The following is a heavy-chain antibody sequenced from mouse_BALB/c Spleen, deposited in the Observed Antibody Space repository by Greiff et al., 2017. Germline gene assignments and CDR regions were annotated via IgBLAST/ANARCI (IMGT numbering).Heavy chain of an antibody. CDR1: GYTFTSYW. V-gene: IGHV1-87*01. CDR2: IYPGDGDT. J-gene: IGHJ3*01. CDR3: ARHGGKSSFAY. D-gene: IGHD1-1*02. Sequence: QVQLQQSGAELARPGASVKLSCKASGYTFTSYWMQWVKQRPGQGLEWIGAIYPGDGDTRYTQKFKGKATLTADKSSSTAYMQLSSLASEDSAVYYCARHGGKSSFAYWGQGTLVTVSA.